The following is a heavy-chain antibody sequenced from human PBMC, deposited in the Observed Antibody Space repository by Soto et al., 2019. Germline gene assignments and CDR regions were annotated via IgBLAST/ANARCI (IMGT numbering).Heavy chain of an antibody. CDR1: GYSFTTYY. Sequence: ASVKVSCKASGYSFTTYYIHWVRQAPGQGLEWMGTINPRDGTTTYAQKFQGRVTMTRDTSTSTVYMELSSLRSEDTAVHYCARGERHILRGVIEYWGQGTLVTVSS. J-gene: IGHJ4*02. CDR2: INPRDGTT. V-gene: IGHV1-46*03. CDR3: ARGERHILRGVIEY. D-gene: IGHD3-10*01.